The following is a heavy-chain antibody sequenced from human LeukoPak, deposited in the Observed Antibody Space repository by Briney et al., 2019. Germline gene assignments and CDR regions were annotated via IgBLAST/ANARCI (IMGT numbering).Heavy chain of an antibody. D-gene: IGHD2/OR15-2a*01. CDR2: IKQDVSMK. Sequence: GRSLRLFCAASGFTFSSYWMSWVRQAPGKGMEWVANIKQDVSMKYNVDSVKGRFTISRDNAKNSLYLQMNSLRAEDTAVYYCARGQILGDYWVQGTLVTVSS. J-gene: IGHJ4*02. V-gene: IGHV3-7*04. CDR1: GFTFSSYW. CDR3: ARGQILGDY.